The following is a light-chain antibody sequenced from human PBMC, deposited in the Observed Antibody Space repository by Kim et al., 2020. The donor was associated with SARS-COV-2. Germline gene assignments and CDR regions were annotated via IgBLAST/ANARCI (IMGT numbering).Light chain of an antibody. J-gene: IGKJ1*01. CDR2: AAS. Sequence: SATIGDRHINFCRATQGNANNLVWFPQKPGKAPKPLIYAASRLETGVPSRFSGSGSGTDFILTISSLQPEDYGTYYCQQYDVYPRTFGQGTKVEI. CDR3: QQYDVYPRT. V-gene: IGKV1-16*01. CDR1: QGNANN.